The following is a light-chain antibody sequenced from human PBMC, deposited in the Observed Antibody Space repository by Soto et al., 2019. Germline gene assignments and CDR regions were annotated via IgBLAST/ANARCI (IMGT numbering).Light chain of an antibody. V-gene: IGKV1-5*03. CDR1: QSIGAS. J-gene: IGKJ4*01. CDR3: QQYNSSPLT. CDR2: KAP. Sequence: DIQMTQSPSTLYASVGDRVTITCRASQSIGASLAWFQQKPGKAPNLLIYKAPSLESGVPSRFSGSGSGTEFTLTISTLQPDDFATDDCQQYNSSPLTFGGGTKVEIK.